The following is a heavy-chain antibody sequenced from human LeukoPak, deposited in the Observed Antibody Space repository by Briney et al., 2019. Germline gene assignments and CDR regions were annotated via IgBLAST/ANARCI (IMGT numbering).Heavy chain of an antibody. J-gene: IGHJ4*02. D-gene: IGHD3-10*01. Sequence: SSETLSLTCTVSGGSISSGGYYWSWIRQHPGERLVWIGHIFYSGSTHYNPSLKSRVTMSVDTSNNHFSLKLSSVTAADTAVYYCARDDPSYGSGLWGQGTLVTVSS. V-gene: IGHV4-31*03. CDR2: IFYSGST. CDR3: ARDDPSYGSGL. CDR1: GGSISSGGYY.